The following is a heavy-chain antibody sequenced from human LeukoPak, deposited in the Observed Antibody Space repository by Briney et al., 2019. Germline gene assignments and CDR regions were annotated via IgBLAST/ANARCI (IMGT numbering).Heavy chain of an antibody. D-gene: IGHD1-1*01. Sequence: GGSLRLSCAASGFAFERHAMNLVRQAPGKGPEWISHISGGRDIVAYADSVKGRFTISRDNAEYSLYLQMNSLRVEDTAVYFCTRTTTTADCYFDLWGRGTLVTVSS. CDR3: TRTTTTADCYFDL. J-gene: IGHJ2*01. V-gene: IGHV3-48*01. CDR1: GFAFERHA. CDR2: ISGGRDIV.